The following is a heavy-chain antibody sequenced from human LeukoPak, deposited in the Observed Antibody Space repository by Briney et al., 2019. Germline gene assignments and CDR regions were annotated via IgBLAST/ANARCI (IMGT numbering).Heavy chain of an antibody. Sequence: PGGSLRLSCAASGFTFSSYAMSWVRQAPGKGLEWVSAISGSGGSTYYADSVKGRFTISRYNFKNTLYLQMNSLRAEDTAVYYCAGRGSSWYNVAFDIWGQGTMVTVSS. V-gene: IGHV3-23*01. CDR1: GFTFSSYA. CDR2: ISGSGGST. CDR3: AGRGSSWYNVAFDI. D-gene: IGHD6-13*01. J-gene: IGHJ3*02.